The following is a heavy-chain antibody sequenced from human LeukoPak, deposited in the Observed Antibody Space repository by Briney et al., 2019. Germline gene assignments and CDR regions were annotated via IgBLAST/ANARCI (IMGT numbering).Heavy chain of an antibody. CDR1: GYTFTGYY. CDR3: ASRDGRFLEWLHRPSYAFDI. CDR2: INPNSGGT. D-gene: IGHD3-3*01. V-gene: IGHV1-2*02. J-gene: IGHJ3*02. Sequence: ASVKVSCKASGYTFTGYYMHWVRQAPGQGLEWMGWINPNSGGTNYAQKFQGRVTMTRDTSISTAYMELSRLRSDDTAVYYCASRDGRFLEWLHRPSYAFDIWGQGTMVTVSS.